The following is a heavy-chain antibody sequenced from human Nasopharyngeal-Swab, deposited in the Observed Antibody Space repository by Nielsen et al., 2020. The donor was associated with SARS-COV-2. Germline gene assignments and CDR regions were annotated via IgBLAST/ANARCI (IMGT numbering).Heavy chain of an antibody. CDR2: IKSKAVGGTT. D-gene: IGHD4-17*01. J-gene: IGHJ4*02. V-gene: IGHV3-15*01. CDR3: TTLRD. Sequence: ETLSLTCAASGFTFSNAWMSWVRQAPGKGLEWVGRIKSKAVGGTTDYSAPVRGRFTISRDDSKNTLYLQMNSLKTDDTAVYYCTTLRDWGQGTLVTVSS. CDR1: GFTFSNAW.